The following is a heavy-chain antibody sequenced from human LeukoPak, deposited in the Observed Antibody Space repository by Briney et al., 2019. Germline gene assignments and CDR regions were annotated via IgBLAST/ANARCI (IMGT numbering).Heavy chain of an antibody. CDR1: GYTFTSYG. J-gene: IGHJ4*02. D-gene: IGHD3-22*01. CDR3: ARAIAYYFDY. CDR2: IIPIFGTA. Sequence: ASVKVSCKASGYTFTSYGISWVRQAPGQGLEWMGGIIPIFGTANYAQKFQGRVTITADESTSTAYMELSSLRSEDTAVYYCARAIAYYFDYWGQGTLVTASS. V-gene: IGHV1-69*13.